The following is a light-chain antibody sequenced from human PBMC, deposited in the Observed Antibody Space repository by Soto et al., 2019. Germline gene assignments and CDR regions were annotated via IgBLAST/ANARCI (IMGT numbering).Light chain of an antibody. Sequence: EKVLTHSPATLSVQPLYSSTLXSKASQSVSSNLAWHQQKPGQAPRILMYDASTRATGISARFSGSGSGTEFTLTISSLQSEDFAVYYCQQYHNWPITFGQGTRLETK. J-gene: IGKJ5*01. CDR2: DAS. CDR1: QSVSSN. CDR3: QQYHNWPIT. V-gene: IGKV3-15*01.